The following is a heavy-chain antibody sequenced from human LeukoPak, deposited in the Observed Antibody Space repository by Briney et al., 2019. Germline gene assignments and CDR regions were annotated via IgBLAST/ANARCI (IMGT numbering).Heavy chain of an antibody. J-gene: IGHJ4*02. V-gene: IGHV3-30*02. Sequence: GGSLRLSCVASGFIFRNYGMHWVRQAPGKGLEWVAFIRYDGSNKYYADSVKGRFTISRDNSKNTLYLQMNSLTAEDTAVYYCVKDGGVLYGADYWGQGTLVTVSS. D-gene: IGHD4/OR15-4a*01. CDR2: IRYDGSNK. CDR1: GFIFRNYG. CDR3: VKDGGVLYGADY.